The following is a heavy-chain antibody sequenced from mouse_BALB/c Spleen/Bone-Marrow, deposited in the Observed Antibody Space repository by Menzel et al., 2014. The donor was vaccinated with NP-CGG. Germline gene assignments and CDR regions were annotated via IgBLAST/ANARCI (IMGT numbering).Heavy chain of an antibody. CDR3: AIYRLGSYFDF. CDR1: GFNIKDTY. J-gene: IGHJ2*01. CDR2: IDPANGNA. V-gene: IGHV14-3*02. Sequence: VQLKESGAELVKPGASVKLSCTASGFNIKDTYMHWVKQRPEQGLEWIGRIDPANGNAKYDPKFQGMATITADSSSNTADLQLSCLTSEDTAIYYCAIYRLGSYFDFWGQGTTLTVSS. D-gene: IGHD1-3*01.